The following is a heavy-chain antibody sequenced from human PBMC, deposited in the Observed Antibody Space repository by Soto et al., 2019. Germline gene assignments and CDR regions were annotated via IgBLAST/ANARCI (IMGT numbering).Heavy chain of an antibody. J-gene: IGHJ5*02. CDR3: VGLRHITVALGTMYNCFDP. CDR2: ISSSSGYI. V-gene: IGHV3-21*01. Sequence: PGGSLRLSCSASGFTFSTYSMTWVRQAPGRGLEWVSSISSSSGYIYYADSVKGRFTISRDNAGNSLFLQMDSLRAEDTAVYYCVGLRHITVALGTMYNCFDPWGQGTLVTVSS. CDR1: GFTFSTYS. D-gene: IGHD3-10*01.